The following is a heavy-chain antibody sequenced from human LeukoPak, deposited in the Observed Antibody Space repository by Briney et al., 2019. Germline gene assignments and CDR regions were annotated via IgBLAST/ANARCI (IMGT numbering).Heavy chain of an antibody. CDR2: IYYSGST. Sequence: SETLSLTCTVSGGCISSSSYYWGWIRQPPGKGLEWIGSIYYSGSTYYNPSLKSRVTISVDTSKNQFSLKLSSVTAADTAVYYCARSGGAIQLWPFDYWGQGTLVTVSS. J-gene: IGHJ4*02. CDR3: ARSGGAIQLWPFDY. CDR1: GGCISSSSYY. V-gene: IGHV4-39*07. D-gene: IGHD5-18*01.